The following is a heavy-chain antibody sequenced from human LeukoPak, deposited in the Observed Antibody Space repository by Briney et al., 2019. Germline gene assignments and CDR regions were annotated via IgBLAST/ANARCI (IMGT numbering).Heavy chain of an antibody. CDR2: IKQDGSEK. V-gene: IGHV3-7*01. CDR1: GFTFSDYW. Sequence: QTGGSLRLSCAASGFTFSDYWMNWVRQAPGKGLEWVANIKQDGSEKYYVDSVKGRFTISRDNAKNSLYLQMNSLRAEDTAVYYSARGQYDTDYWGQGTLVTVSS. CDR3: ARGQYDTDY. J-gene: IGHJ4*02. D-gene: IGHD3-22*01.